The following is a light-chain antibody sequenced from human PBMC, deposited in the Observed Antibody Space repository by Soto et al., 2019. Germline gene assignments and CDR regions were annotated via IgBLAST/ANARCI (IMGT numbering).Light chain of an antibody. V-gene: IGKV3-20*01. Sequence: EIILTQSPGTLSLSPGERATLSCRASQSVSGSYLAWYQQKPGQAPRPLMYGASSRATGIPDKFSGSGSGTDFTLTISRLEPEDFAVYYCQQHGSSPITFGQGTRLEIK. J-gene: IGKJ5*01. CDR1: QSVSGSY. CDR3: QQHGSSPIT. CDR2: GAS.